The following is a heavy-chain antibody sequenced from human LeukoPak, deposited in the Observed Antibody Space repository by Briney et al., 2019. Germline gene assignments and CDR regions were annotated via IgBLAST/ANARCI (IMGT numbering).Heavy chain of an antibody. D-gene: IGHD6-19*01. Sequence: GGSLRLSCAASGFTLSSYEMDWVRQAPGKGLEWVATIKQDGTETFYVDSVKGRFTISRDNAKKSLYLQMNSLRVEDTAVYYCAGGSGWYFDYWGQGALVIVSS. J-gene: IGHJ4*02. CDR1: GFTLSSYE. V-gene: IGHV3-7*01. CDR3: AGGSGWYFDY. CDR2: IKQDGTET.